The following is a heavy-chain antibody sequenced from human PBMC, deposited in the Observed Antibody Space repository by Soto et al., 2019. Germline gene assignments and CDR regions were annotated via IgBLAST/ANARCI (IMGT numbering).Heavy chain of an antibody. V-gene: IGHV3-7*01. CDR2: IKQDGSET. D-gene: IGHD3-22*01. J-gene: IGHJ6*02. Sequence: GGSLILSWAASGLTFSSYHITWARQAPGKGLEWVANIKQDGSETYYMDSMKGRFTISRDNAKNSLLLQLNSLRAEDTAVYYCARDRGRPDLRDTHYYDSSDLDYGMDVWGQGTTVTVSS. CDR3: ARDRGRPDLRDTHYYDSSDLDYGMDV. CDR1: GLTFSSYH.